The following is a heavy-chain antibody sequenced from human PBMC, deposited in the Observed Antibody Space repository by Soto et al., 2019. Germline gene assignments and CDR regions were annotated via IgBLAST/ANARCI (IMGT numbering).Heavy chain of an antibody. CDR3: AKDLYDFWSGYYTASTYYYYGMDV. V-gene: IGHV3-30*18. J-gene: IGHJ6*02. CDR1: GFTCSSYG. D-gene: IGHD3-3*01. CDR2: ISHDGSNK. Sequence: GGSLRLSCAASGFTCSSYGMHCVRQAPGKGLEWVAVISHDGSNKYYADSVKGRFTISRDNSKNTLYLQMNSLRAEDTAVYYCAKDLYDFWSGYYTASTYYYYGMDVWAKGPRSPSP.